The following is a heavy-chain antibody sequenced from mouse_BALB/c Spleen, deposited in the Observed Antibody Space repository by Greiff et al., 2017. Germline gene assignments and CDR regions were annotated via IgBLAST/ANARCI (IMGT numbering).Heavy chain of an antibody. CDR2: IWSGGST. D-gene: IGHD2-10*01. Sequence: VQGVESGPGLVQPSQSLSITCTVSGFSLTSYGVHWVRQSPGKGLEWLGVIWSGGSTDYNAAFISRLSISKDNSKSQVFFKMNSLQANDTAIYYCARNLAYYGAWFAYWGQGTLVTVSA. V-gene: IGHV2-2*02. CDR3: ARNLAYYGAWFAY. CDR1: GFSLTSYG. J-gene: IGHJ3*01.